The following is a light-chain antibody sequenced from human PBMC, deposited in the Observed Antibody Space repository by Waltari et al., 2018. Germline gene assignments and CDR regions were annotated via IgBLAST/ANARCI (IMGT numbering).Light chain of an antibody. CDR3: QQRYIWPPIT. V-gene: IGKV3-11*01. CDR1: QSVRGY. J-gene: IGKJ5*01. Sequence: EIVLTQSPATLSLSPGERATLSCRASQSVRGYLAWYQQRPGQAPRLLIFDASNRATGIPARFSGSGSGTDFTLTNSSLEPEDFAVYYCQQRYIWPPITFGQGTRLDIK. CDR2: DAS.